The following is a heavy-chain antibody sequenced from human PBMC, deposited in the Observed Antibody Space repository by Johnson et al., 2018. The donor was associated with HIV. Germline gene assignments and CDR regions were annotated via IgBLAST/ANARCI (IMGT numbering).Heavy chain of an antibody. J-gene: IGHJ3*02. CDR1: GFTFSSYW. CDR3: ARGPSAYCGGDCPGGAFDI. Sequence: VQLVESGGGVVQPGGSLRLSCAASGFTFSSYWMSWVRQAPGKGLEWVANIKQDGSEKYYVDSVKGRFTISRDNAKNSLYLQMNSLRAEDTAVYYCARGPSAYCGGDCPGGAFDIWGQGTMVTVSS. V-gene: IGHV3-7*01. D-gene: IGHD2-21*02. CDR2: IKQDGSEK.